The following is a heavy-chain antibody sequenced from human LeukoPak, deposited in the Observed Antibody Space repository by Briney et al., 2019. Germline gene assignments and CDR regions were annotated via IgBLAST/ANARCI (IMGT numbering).Heavy chain of an antibody. J-gene: IGHJ6*02. CDR1: GYTFTSYY. D-gene: IGHD4-17*01. CDR2: INPSGGST. CDR3: AKDLAPVYGDYGYFYYGMDV. Sequence: ASVKVSCKASGYTFTSYYMHWVRQAPGQGLEWMGIINPSGGSTSYAQKFQGRVTMTRDTSTSTVYMELSSLRSEDTAVYYCAKDLAPVYGDYGYFYYGMDVWGQGTTVTVSS. V-gene: IGHV1-46*01.